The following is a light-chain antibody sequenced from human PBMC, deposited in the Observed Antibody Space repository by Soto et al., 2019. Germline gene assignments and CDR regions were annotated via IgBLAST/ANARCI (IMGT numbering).Light chain of an antibody. CDR2: DAS. Sequence: IVLTQSPATLSLSPGERATLSCRASQSVNSHLGWYQQKPGQAPRLLIYDASNRATGIPAWFSGSGSETDFTLTISSLEPEDFAVYYCQQRTDWPWTFGQGTKLEI. J-gene: IGKJ1*01. CDR1: QSVNSH. V-gene: IGKV3-11*01. CDR3: QQRTDWPWT.